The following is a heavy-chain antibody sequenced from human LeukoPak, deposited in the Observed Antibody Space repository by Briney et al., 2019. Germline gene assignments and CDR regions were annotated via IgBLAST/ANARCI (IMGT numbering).Heavy chain of an antibody. D-gene: IGHD4-17*01. CDR2: ISGSGGST. CDR1: GFTFSSYA. Sequence: GGSLRLSCAASGFTFSSYAMSWVRQAPGKGLEWVSAISGSGGSTYYADSVKGRFTISRDNSKNTLYLQMNSLKASDTAMYYCARLWKGSNDYGEYAGDCWGQGTLVTVSS. V-gene: IGHV3-23*01. CDR3: ARLWKGSNDYGEYAGDC. J-gene: IGHJ4*02.